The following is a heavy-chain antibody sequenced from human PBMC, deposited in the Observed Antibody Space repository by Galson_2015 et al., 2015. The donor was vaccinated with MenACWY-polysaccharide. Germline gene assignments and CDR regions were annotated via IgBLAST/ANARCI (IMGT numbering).Heavy chain of an antibody. CDR3: VRGGAAASLRFDP. J-gene: IGHJ5*02. V-gene: IGHV6-1*01. Sequence: CAISGDSVSSNTAAWNWIRQSPSRGLEWLGRTYYRSNWSSDYALSVRGRITINADTSKNQFSLQLNSVTPEDTAVYYCVRGGAAASLRFDPWGQRTLFTVSS. CDR1: GDSVSSNTAA. CDR2: TYYRSNWSS. D-gene: IGHD2-15*01.